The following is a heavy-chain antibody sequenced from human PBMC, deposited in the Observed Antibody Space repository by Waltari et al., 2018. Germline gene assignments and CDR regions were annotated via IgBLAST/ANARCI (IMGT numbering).Heavy chain of an antibody. CDR1: GYSISFXYY. D-gene: IGHD2-2*02. CDR3: AXVGIVXVPSDIHQGFDX. V-gene: IGHV4-38-2*01. Sequence: HLQESCXGLXXPSEXLSLTCXVSGYSISFXYYWGWLRQPPGKGLEWIASIYHSGSXYYNPXLKSRVSISVXTSKNQFSLKLNSVTAAXTAVYYCAXVGIVXVPSDIHQGFDXWGQGTLVTVSS. CDR2: IYHSGSX. J-gene: IGHJ5*02.